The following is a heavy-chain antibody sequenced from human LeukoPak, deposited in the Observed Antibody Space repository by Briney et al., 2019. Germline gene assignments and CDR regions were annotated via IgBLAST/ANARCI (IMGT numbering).Heavy chain of an antibody. J-gene: IGHJ4*02. CDR3: ARRAYYYDSSGYYPFDY. D-gene: IGHD3-22*01. CDR1: GFTFSSYW. V-gene: IGHV3-7*05. Sequence: GGSLRLSCAASGFTFSSYWMSWVRQAPGKGLEWVATIKQDGSEKYYVDSVKGRFTISGDNAKNSLYLQMNSLRAEDTAVYYCARRAYYYDSSGYYPFDYWGQGTLVTVSS. CDR2: IKQDGSEK.